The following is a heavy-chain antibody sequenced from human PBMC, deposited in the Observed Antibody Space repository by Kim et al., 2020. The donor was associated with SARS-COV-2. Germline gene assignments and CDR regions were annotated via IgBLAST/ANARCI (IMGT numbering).Heavy chain of an antibody. CDR3: VKALSTCGCSRGWDS. J-gene: IGHJ4*02. CDR2: ITDDGGVT. Sequence: GGSLRLSCTASGFTFSSYAIHWVRQAPGKGLEWVSGITDDGGVTDYADSVKGRFTISRDNSKNTVYLQMNSLGGEDTAIYYCVKALSTCGCSRGWDSWGQRPLVTVSS. D-gene: IGHD6-19*01. CDR1: GFTFSSYA. V-gene: IGHV3-23*01.